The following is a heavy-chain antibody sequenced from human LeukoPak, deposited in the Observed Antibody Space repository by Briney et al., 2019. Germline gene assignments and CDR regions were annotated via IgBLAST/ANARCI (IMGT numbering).Heavy chain of an antibody. J-gene: IGHJ4*02. V-gene: IGHV3-33*01. D-gene: IGHD3-16*02. Sequence: GGSLRLSCAAPGFTFSSYGMHWVRPAPGKGLEWVALIWYDGSSKHYADSVRGRFTISRDNSKNTLYLQMNSLRAEDTAVYYCARDFELSHWGQGTLVTVSS. CDR3: ARDFELSH. CDR1: GFTFSSYG. CDR2: IWYDGSSK.